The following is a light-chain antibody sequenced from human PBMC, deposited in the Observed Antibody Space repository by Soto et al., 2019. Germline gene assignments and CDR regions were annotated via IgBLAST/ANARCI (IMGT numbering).Light chain of an antibody. CDR2: DVN. CDR1: SSDVGGYNY. CDR3: SSYAGRYTYV. J-gene: IGLJ1*01. Sequence: QSALTQSPSVSGSPGQSVTISCTGTSSDVGGYNYVSWYQQHPGKAPKPMIYDVNKRPSGVPDRFSGYKSDNTASLTISGLQAEDEADYYCSSYAGRYTYVFGTGTKVTVL. V-gene: IGLV2-11*01.